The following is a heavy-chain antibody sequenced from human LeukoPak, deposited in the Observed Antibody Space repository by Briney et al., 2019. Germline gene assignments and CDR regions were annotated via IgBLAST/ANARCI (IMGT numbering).Heavy chain of an antibody. CDR2: VNWNSAYI. Sequence: PGRSLRLSCAASGFSFGDYAMHWVRQAPGKGLEWVAGVNWNSAYIGYGDSMKGRVTIYRDNAKKSLYLQMNSLRAEDTAVYYCVGWGSDESWGQGTLVTVSS. J-gene: IGHJ5*02. D-gene: IGHD3-10*01. CDR3: VGWGSDES. V-gene: IGHV3-9*01. CDR1: GFSFGDYA.